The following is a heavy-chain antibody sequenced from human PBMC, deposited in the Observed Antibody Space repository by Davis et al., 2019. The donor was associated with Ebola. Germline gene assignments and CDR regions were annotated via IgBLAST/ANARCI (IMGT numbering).Heavy chain of an antibody. CDR1: GFTFSSYG. CDR3: AKDKRLAVAGTMFDY. D-gene: IGHD6-19*01. Sequence: GESLKISCAASGFTFSSYGMHWVRQAPGKGLEWVAVISYDGSNKYYADSVKGRFTISRDNSKNTLYLQMNSLRAEDTAVYYCAKDKRLAVAGTMFDYWGQGTLVTVSS. J-gene: IGHJ4*02. V-gene: IGHV3-30*18. CDR2: ISYDGSNK.